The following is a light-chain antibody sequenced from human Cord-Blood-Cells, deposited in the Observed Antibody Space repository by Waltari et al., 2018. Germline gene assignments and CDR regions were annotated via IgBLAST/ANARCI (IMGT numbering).Light chain of an antibody. V-gene: IGKV1-33*01. CDR3: QQYDNLPLT. CDR1: QDISNN. Sequence: DIQMTQSPSSLSASVGDRVTITCQASQDISNNLNWYQQKPGKAPKLLIYDASNLETGVPSRFSGSGSGADFTCTISSLQPEDIATYYCQQYDNLPLTFGGGTKVEIK. CDR2: DAS. J-gene: IGKJ4*01.